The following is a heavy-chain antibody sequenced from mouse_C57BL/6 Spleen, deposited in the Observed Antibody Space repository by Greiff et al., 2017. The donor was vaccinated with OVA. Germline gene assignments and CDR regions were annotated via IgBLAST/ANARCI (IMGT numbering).Heavy chain of an antibody. Sequence: QVQLQQSGAELVRPGTSVKMSCKASGYTFTNYWIGWAKQRPGHGLEWIGDIYPGGGYTNYNEKFKGKATLTADKSSSTAYMQFSSLTSEDSAIYYCARGDSNYLYYFDYWGQGTTLTVSS. V-gene: IGHV1-63*01. J-gene: IGHJ2*01. CDR1: GYTFTNYW. CDR2: IYPGGGYT. CDR3: ARGDSNYLYYFDY. D-gene: IGHD2-5*01.